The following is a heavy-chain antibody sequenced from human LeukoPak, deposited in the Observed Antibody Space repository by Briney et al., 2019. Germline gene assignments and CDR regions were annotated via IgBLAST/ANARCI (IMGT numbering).Heavy chain of an antibody. Sequence: IPSETLSPTCAVYGGSFSGYYWSWIRQPPGKGLEWIGEINHSGSTNYNPSLKSRVTISVDTSKNQFSLKLSSVTAADTAVYYCARRNPARGQWLVQYYYYMDVWGKRTTVTISS. CDR1: GGSFSGYY. CDR2: INHSGST. V-gene: IGHV4-34*01. J-gene: IGHJ6*03. D-gene: IGHD6-19*01. CDR3: ARRNPARGQWLVQYYYYMDV.